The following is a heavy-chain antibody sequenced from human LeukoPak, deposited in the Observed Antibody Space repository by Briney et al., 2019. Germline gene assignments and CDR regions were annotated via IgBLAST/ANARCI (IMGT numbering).Heavy chain of an antibody. Sequence: SVKVSCKASGGTFSSYAISWLRQAPVQGLEWMGRIIPIFGTANYAQKFQGRVTITTDESTSTAYMELSSLRSEDTAVYYCATGKGLQKWGVAGLFDYWGQGTLVTVSS. CDR2: IIPIFGTA. V-gene: IGHV1-69*05. CDR3: ATGKGLQKWGVAGLFDY. CDR1: GGTFSSYA. D-gene: IGHD6-19*01. J-gene: IGHJ4*02.